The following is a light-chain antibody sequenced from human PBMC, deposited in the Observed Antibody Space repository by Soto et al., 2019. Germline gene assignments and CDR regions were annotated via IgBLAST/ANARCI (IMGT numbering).Light chain of an antibody. J-gene: IGKJ1*01. CDR3: QQYNTYWT. CDR2: DVS. V-gene: IGKV1-5*01. Sequence: IQMTQSPSALSASVGDRVTITCRASQNIDMWLAWYQQKPGKAPKLLISDVSNLESGVPSRFSGHGSGTEFTLTISSLQPDDSATYYCQQYNTYWTFGQGTKVEIK. CDR1: QNIDMW.